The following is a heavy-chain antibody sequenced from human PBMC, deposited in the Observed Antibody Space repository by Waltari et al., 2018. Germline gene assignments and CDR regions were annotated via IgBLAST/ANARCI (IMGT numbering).Heavy chain of an antibody. CDR1: GYTFTSYA. V-gene: IGHV1-3*01. CDR3: ARDLASHSAGRFDP. D-gene: IGHD2-15*01. CDR2: INAGNGNT. Sequence: QVQLVQSGAEVKKPGASVKVSCKASGYTFTSYAMHWVRQAPGQRLEWMGWINAGNGNTKYSQKFQGRVTITRDTSASTAYMDLSSLRSEDTAVYYCARDLASHSAGRFDPWGQGTLVTVSS. J-gene: IGHJ5*02.